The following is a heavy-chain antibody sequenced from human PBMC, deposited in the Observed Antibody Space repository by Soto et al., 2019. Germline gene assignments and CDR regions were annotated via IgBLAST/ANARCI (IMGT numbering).Heavy chain of an antibody. D-gene: IGHD6-13*01. J-gene: IGHJ6*02. CDR1: GCSLSNSGMC. CDR3: ARIGIAAAGIIHGMDV. V-gene: IGHV2-70*11. CDR2: IDWDDDK. Sequence: SGPTLVNPTQALTLTCTFSGCSLSNSGMCVSWIRQPPGKALEWLARIDWDDDKYYSTSLKTRLTISKDTSKNQVVLTMTNMDPVDTATYYCARIGIAAAGIIHGMDVWGQGTTVTVSS.